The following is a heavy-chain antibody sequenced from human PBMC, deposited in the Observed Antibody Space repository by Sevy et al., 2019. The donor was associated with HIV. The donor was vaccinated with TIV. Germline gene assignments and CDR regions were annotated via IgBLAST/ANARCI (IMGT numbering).Heavy chain of an antibody. Sequence: SETLSLACTVSGGSITSLYWNWIRQPPGKGLEWIANIYYNGHINYNPSLKSRVTLSLDTSKNQFSPSLSSVTAADTAMYYCAGENAWGRGYSWGQGTLVTVSS. V-gene: IGHV4-59*08. D-gene: IGHD1-26*01. J-gene: IGHJ4*02. CDR1: GGSITSLY. CDR3: AGENAWGRGYS. CDR2: IYYNGHI.